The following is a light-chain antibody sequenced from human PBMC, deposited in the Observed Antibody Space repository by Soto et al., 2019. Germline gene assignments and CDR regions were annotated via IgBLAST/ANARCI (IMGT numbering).Light chain of an antibody. V-gene: IGKV3-11*01. CDR1: QSISNS. CDR2: GTS. CDR3: QKRTNWPGLS. J-gene: IGKJ5*01. Sequence: EIVLTQSPATLSLSPGERATLSCRASQSISNSLAWYQQKPGQPPRLLIYGTSNRVTGIPDRFSGGGSGTDFTLTISRLEPDDFAVYYCQKRTNWPGLSVGQGTRLEIK.